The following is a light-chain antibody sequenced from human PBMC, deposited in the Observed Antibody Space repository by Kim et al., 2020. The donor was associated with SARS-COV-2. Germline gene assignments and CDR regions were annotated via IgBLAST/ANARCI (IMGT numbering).Light chain of an antibody. CDR3: QQYKSAPWA. V-gene: IGKV1-27*01. CDR1: QGISNY. Sequence: DIQMTQSPSSLSASVGDRFTITCRASQGISNYLAWYQQKPGKVPKLLIYAASALQSGVPSRFSGSGTGTDFTLTITSLQPEDVAAYYCQQYKSAPWAFGQGTKVEIK. CDR2: AAS. J-gene: IGKJ1*01.